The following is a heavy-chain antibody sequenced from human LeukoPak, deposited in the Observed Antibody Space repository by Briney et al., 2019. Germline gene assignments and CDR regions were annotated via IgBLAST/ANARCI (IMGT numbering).Heavy chain of an antibody. V-gene: IGHV3-30-3*01. CDR3: ARAPGVVVPAAPHRGY. CDR2: ISYDGSNR. Sequence: GGSLRLSCAASGFTFSSYAMHWVRQAPGKGLEWVAVISYDGSNRYYADSVKGRFTISRDNSKNTLYLQMNSLRAEDTAVYYCARAPGVVVPAAPHRGYWGQGTLVTVSS. D-gene: IGHD2-2*01. J-gene: IGHJ4*02. CDR1: GFTFSSYA.